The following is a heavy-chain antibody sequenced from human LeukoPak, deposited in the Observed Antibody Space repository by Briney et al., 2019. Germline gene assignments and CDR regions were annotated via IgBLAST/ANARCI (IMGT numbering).Heavy chain of an antibody. Sequence: GASVKVSCKASGYTFTSYDINWVRQATGQGLEWMGWMNPNSGNTGYAQKFQGRVTMTRNTSISTAYMELSSLRSEDTAVYYCARVRYCSGCSCYAFVAFDIWGQRTMVTVSS. V-gene: IGHV1-8*01. J-gene: IGHJ3*02. D-gene: IGHD2-15*01. CDR2: MNPNSGNT. CDR1: GYTFTSYD. CDR3: ARVRYCSGCSCYAFVAFDI.